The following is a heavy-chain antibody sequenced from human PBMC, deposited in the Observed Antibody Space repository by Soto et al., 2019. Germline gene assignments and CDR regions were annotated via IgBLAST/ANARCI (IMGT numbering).Heavy chain of an antibody. CDR3: ASNYAYAEGYYFYGIDV. Sequence: GGSLRLSCAASGFTFSSRWMHWVRQAPGKGLVWVSRVNSDGDTTYYADSVKGRFTISRDNAKNTLHLQMNSLGAEDTAVYYCASNYAYAEGYYFYGIDVWGQGTTVTVSS. J-gene: IGHJ6*02. D-gene: IGHD3-16*01. V-gene: IGHV3-74*01. CDR2: VNSDGDTT. CDR1: GFTFSSRW.